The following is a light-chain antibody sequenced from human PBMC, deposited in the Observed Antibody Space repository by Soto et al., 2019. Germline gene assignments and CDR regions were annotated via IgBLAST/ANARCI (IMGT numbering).Light chain of an antibody. J-gene: IGKJ1*01. CDR2: KAS. V-gene: IGKV1-5*03. CDR1: QTISRL. CDR3: QQSYSRTRT. Sequence: DIQMTQSPSSLYGSLGDRGTITCGASQTISRLLAWYQQKPGKAPKVLTYKASTLKSGVPSRFSASGSGTDFTLTISRLQTEAFATYVGQQSYSRTRTFGQGTKVDIK.